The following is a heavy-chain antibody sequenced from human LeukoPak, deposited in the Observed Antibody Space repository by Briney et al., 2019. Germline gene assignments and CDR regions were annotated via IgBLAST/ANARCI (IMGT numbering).Heavy chain of an antibody. CDR3: ARDKYYYDSSGYYRGHDY. V-gene: IGHV3-33*01. J-gene: IGHJ4*02. D-gene: IGHD3-22*01. CDR1: GFTFRSHG. Sequence: GGSLRLSCAASGFTFRSHGMHWVRQTPGKGLEWLAVIWYDRSETYYADSVKGRFTISRDNSKNTVDLQMDSLRAEDTAVYYCARDKYYYDSSGYYRGHDYWGQGTLVTVSS. CDR2: IWYDRSET.